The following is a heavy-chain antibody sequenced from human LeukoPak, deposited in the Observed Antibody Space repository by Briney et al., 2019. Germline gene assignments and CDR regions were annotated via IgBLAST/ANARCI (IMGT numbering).Heavy chain of an antibody. CDR1: GGTFSSYA. J-gene: IGHJ4*02. CDR3: ARDALGIAAAGALDY. Sequence: ASVKVSCKASGGTFSSYAISWVRQAPGQGLEWMGWISAYNGNTNYAQKLQGRVTMTTDTSTSTAYMELRSLRSDDTAVYYCARDALGIAAAGALDYWGQGTLVTVSS. V-gene: IGHV1-18*01. CDR2: ISAYNGNT. D-gene: IGHD6-13*01.